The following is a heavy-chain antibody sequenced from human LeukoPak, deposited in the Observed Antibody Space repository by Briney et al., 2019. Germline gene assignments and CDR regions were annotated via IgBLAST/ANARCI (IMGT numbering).Heavy chain of an antibody. J-gene: IGHJ4*02. D-gene: IGHD3-10*01. CDR1: GDSVSSNSAT. CDR3: ARNYYGSGSYYSHFDY. Sequence: SQTLSLTCAISGDSVSSNSATWNWIRQSPSRGLEWLGRAYYRSNWDNDYAVSVKSRITINPDTSKNQFSLQLKSVTPEDTAVYYCARNYYGSGSYYSHFDYWGQGTRVTVSS. CDR2: AYYRSNWDN. V-gene: IGHV6-1*01.